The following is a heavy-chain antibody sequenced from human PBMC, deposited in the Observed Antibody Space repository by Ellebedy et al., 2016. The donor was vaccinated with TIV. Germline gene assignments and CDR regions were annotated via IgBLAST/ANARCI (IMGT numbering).Heavy chain of an antibody. CDR1: GFTFSSYA. V-gene: IGHV3-64*02. Sequence: PGGSLRLSCAASGFTFSSYAMHWVRQAPGEGLEYVSSISGDGSGTYYADSVKGRFTISRDNSKNTLYLQMGSLRDEDMAVYYCTRRYCSGGSCYYPFDYWGQGSLVTVSS. J-gene: IGHJ4*02. CDR2: ISGDGSGT. CDR3: TRRYCSGGSCYYPFDY. D-gene: IGHD2-15*01.